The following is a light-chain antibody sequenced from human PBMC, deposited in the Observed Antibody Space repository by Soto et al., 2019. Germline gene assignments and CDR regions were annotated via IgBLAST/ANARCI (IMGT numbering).Light chain of an antibody. Sequence: QSALTQPASVSRSPGQSITISCTGTSSDVGSYNYVSWHQQHPGQAPKLMIYEVTNRASGVPDRFSASKSGNTASLTISGLQAGDEADYYCSSYRRSSTYVFGTGTKVTVL. CDR2: EVT. CDR1: SSDVGSYNY. V-gene: IGLV2-14*01. J-gene: IGLJ1*01. CDR3: SSYRRSSTYV.